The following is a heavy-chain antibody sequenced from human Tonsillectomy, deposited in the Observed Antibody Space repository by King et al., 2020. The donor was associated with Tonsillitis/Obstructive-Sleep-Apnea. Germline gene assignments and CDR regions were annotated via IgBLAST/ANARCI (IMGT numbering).Heavy chain of an antibody. J-gene: IGHJ4*02. CDR1: GFTVSSNY. CDR3: ARGGGPSSSWGIWGGVFDY. CDR2: IYSGGST. V-gene: IGHV3-53*01. D-gene: IGHD6-13*01. Sequence: VQLVESGGGLIQPGGSLRLSCAASGFTVSSNYMSWVRQAPGKGLEWVSVIYSGGSTYYADSVKGRFTISRDNSKNTLYLQMNSLRAEDTAVYYCARGGGPSSSWGIWGGVFDYWGQGTLVTVSS.